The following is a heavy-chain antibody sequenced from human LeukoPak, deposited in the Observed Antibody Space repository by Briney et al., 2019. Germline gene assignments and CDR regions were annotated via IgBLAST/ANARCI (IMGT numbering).Heavy chain of an antibody. J-gene: IGHJ4*02. CDR1: GGSISNSY. V-gene: IGHV4-59*01. CDR3: ARGDASGRPGIGFDF. D-gene: IGHD1-26*01. Sequence: SETLSLTCTVSGGSISNSYWSWIRQPPGKGLEWIGFFHDSESTNYNPSLKSRVSISLDTSKNQVSLWLGSVTAADTAVYYCARGDASGRPGIGFDFWGQGTLVTVSS. CDR2: FHDSEST.